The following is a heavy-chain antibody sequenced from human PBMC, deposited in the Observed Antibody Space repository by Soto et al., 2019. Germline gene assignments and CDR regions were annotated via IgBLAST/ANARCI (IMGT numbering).Heavy chain of an antibody. Sequence: QVHLVQSGAEVKKPGASVKVSCKPSGYAFTSHYVHWVRQAPGQGLQWVGIISLSGGSTSYAQKVQGRINITRDMSTSTVYMELSSLPSEDPAVYYCTRDVDGYNGALDYWGQGTLVTVSS. CDR2: ISLSGGST. V-gene: IGHV1-46*01. D-gene: IGHD5-12*01. CDR1: GYAFTSHY. J-gene: IGHJ4*02. CDR3: TRDVDGYNGALDY.